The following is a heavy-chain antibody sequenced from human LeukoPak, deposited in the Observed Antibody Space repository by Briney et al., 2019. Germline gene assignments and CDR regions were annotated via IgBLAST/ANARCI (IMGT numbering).Heavy chain of an antibody. CDR3: ARHGWAAREFSFYHYYMDV. J-gene: IGHJ6*03. D-gene: IGHD3-16*02. CDR1: GGSISSYY. V-gene: IGHV4-4*09. Sequence: SETLSLTCTVSGGSISSYYWSWIRQPPGKGLEWIGYIYTSGSTNYNPSLKSRVTISVDTSKNQFSLKLSSVTAADTAVYYCARHGWAAREFSFYHYYMDVWGKGTTVTVSS. CDR2: IYTSGST.